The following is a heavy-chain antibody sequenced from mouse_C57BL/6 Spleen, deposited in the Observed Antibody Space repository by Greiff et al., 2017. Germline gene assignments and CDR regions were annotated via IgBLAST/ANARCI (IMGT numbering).Heavy chain of an antibody. CDR3: ARECYFDD. CDR1: GYTFTSYW. Sequence: QVQLKQPGAELVKPGASVKLSCKASGYTFTSYWLHWVKQRPGPGLEWIGMIHPNSGSTNYNEKFKSPAPLTVDKSSSTTYMQLSSLTSEDSAVYDCARECYFDDWGQGTTLTVSS. J-gene: IGHJ2*01. V-gene: IGHV1-64*01. CDR2: IHPNSGST.